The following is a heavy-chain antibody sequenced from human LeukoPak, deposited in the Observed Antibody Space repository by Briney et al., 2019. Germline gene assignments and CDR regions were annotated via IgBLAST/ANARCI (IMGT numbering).Heavy chain of an antibody. CDR2: IYYSGST. D-gene: IGHD3/OR15-3a*01. Sequence: SETLSLTCTVSGGSISSSSYYWGWIRQPPGKGLEWIGSIYYSGSTYYNPSLKSRVTISVDTSKNQFSLKLSSVTAADTAVYYCARLFSDYAYYYYYMDVWGKGTTVTISS. J-gene: IGHJ6*03. V-gene: IGHV4-39*07. CDR1: GGSISSSSYY. CDR3: ARLFSDYAYYYYYMDV.